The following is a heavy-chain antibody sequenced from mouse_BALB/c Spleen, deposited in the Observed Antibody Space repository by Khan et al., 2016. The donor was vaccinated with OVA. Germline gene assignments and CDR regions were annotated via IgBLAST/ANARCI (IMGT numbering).Heavy chain of an antibody. CDR3: ARPPYFSYTVAY. D-gene: IGHD2-10*01. Sequence: QIQLVQSGPELKKPGETVKISCKASGYTFTNFGMNWVKQAPGKGLEWMGWINTYTREPTYTDDFKGRFAFSLDTSASTAYLQLINLKNEDTATYFCARPPYFSYTVAYWGQGTSVTVSS. CDR1: GYTFTNFG. V-gene: IGHV9-3-1*01. J-gene: IGHJ4*01. CDR2: INTYTREP.